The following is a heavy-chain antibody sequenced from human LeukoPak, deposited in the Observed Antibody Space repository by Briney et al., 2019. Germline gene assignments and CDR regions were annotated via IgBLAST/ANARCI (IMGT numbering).Heavy chain of an antibody. V-gene: IGHV3-21*01. D-gene: IGHD6-13*01. CDR3: ARATFSSSGHSY. CDR2: ISTGGNYI. CDR1: GFTFSSYS. J-gene: IGHJ4*02. Sequence: GGSLRLSCAASGFTFSSYSMNWVRQAPGKGLEWVSSISTGGNYIYYADSVKGRFTISRDNAKSSLFLQMNSLRAEDTGVYYCARATFSSSGHSYWGQGTLVTVSS.